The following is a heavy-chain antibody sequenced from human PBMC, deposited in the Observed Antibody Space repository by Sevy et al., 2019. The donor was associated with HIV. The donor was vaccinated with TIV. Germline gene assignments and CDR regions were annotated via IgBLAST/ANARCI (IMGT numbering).Heavy chain of an antibody. J-gene: IGHJ6*03. V-gene: IGHV3-66*02. Sequence: GGSLRLSCAASGFTVGSTYMSWVRQAPGKGLEWVAIIYSGGNTYYADSVKGRFIISRDDSRHTPYLQMNSLRGGETAVNFWGREATGYCSGGDWSRRNYYFYIDIWGKGTTVTVSS. CDR1: GFTVGSTY. D-gene: IGHD2-15*01. CDR3: GREATGYCSGGDWSRRNYYFYIDI. CDR2: IYSGGNT.